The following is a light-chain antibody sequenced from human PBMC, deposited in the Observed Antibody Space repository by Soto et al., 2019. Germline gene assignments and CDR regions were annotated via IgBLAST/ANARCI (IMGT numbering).Light chain of an antibody. CDR3: AVWDDNLNSVV. CDR2: TNN. V-gene: IGLV1-44*01. Sequence: QSVMTQPPSVSGTPGQRVTISCSGSSSNIATNSVNWYQQLPATAPRLLIYTNNRRPSEDPDRFSGSKSGTSASLAISGLQSEDESYYYCAVWDDNLNSVVFGGGTKVTVL. CDR1: SSNIATNS. J-gene: IGLJ2*01.